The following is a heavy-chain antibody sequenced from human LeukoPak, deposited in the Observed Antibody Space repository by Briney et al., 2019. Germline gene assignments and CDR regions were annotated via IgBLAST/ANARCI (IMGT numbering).Heavy chain of an antibody. J-gene: IGHJ6*03. Sequence: ASVKVSCKASGYTFTSYDINWVRQATGQGLEWMGWMNPNSGNTGYAQKFQGRVTMTRNTSISTAYMELSSLRSEGTAVYYCARPGGSSTSSPPGYYYMDVWGKGTTVTVSS. CDR1: GYTFTSYD. CDR3: ARPGGSSTSSPPGYYYMDV. D-gene: IGHD2-2*01. V-gene: IGHV1-8*01. CDR2: MNPNSGNT.